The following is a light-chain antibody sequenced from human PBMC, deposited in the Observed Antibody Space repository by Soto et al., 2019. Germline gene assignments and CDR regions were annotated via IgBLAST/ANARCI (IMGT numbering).Light chain of an antibody. CDR3: QQYKSYFLT. CDR1: QSISRS. Sequence: DIQMTQSPSTLSASVGDRVTITCRASQSISRSLAWYQQKSGKAPKLLIYDASSLESGVPSRFSGSGFGTEFTLTISGLQPDDFATYYCQQYKSYFLTFGPGTTVDMK. V-gene: IGKV1-5*01. J-gene: IGKJ3*01. CDR2: DAS.